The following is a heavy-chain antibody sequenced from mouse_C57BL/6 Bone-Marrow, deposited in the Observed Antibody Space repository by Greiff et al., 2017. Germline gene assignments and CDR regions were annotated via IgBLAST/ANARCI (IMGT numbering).Heavy chain of an antibody. CDR2: IHPNSGST. Sequence: QVQLQQSGAELVKPGASVKLSCKASGYTFTSYWMHWVKQRPGQGLEWIGMIHPNSGSTNYNEKFKSKATLTVDKSSSTAYKQLSSLTSEDSAGYYCASPGGYDYAYYVGYWGQGTTLTVSA. J-gene: IGHJ2*01. CDR1: GYTFTSYW. CDR3: ASPGGYDYAYYVGY. V-gene: IGHV1-64*01. D-gene: IGHD2-4*01.